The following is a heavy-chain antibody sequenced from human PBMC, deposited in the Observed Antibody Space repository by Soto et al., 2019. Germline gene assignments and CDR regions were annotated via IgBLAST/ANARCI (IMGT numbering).Heavy chain of an antibody. V-gene: IGHV1-46*03. J-gene: IGHJ4*02. D-gene: IGHD2-2*01. Sequence: QVQLVQSGAEVKKPGASVKVSCKASGYTFTSYYMHWVRQAPGQGLEWMGIINPSGGSTSYAQKLQGRVSMTRDTSTSTVYMELSSLRSEDTAVYYCARGGDIVVVPAATIPDYWGQGTLVTVSS. CDR3: ARGGDIVVVPAATIPDY. CDR1: GYTFTSYY. CDR2: INPSGGST.